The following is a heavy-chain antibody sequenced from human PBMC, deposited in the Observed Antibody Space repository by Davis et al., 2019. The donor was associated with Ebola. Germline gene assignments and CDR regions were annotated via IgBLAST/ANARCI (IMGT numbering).Heavy chain of an antibody. D-gene: IGHD1-20*01. V-gene: IGHV4-34*01. CDR3: ARHGGITGTQRAFDI. CDR2: INHSGST. CDR1: GASISGYY. Sequence: MPGGSLRLSCSVSGASISGYYWSWIRQPPGKGLEWIGEINHSGSTNYNPSLKSRITISVDTSKNQFSLKLSSVTAADTAVYYCARHGGITGTQRAFDIWGQGTMVTVSS. J-gene: IGHJ3*02.